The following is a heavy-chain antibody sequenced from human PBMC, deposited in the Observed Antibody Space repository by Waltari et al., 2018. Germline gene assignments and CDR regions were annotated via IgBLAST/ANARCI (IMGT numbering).Heavy chain of an antibody. CDR1: GTSVTNNW. V-gene: IGHV5-51*01. Sequence: EVQLVQSGAGVEGPGACLKISGKGSGTSVTNNWIGWVRQMPGKGMEWVGIISPGDSDTRYSPPSPGQVTISADKSISTAYLQWSSLQASDTAMYYCARHSTYYSDSGPEGSGMDVWGQGTAVTVS. D-gene: IGHD3-22*01. J-gene: IGHJ6*02. CDR2: ISPGDSDT. CDR3: ARHSTYYSDSGPEGSGMDV.